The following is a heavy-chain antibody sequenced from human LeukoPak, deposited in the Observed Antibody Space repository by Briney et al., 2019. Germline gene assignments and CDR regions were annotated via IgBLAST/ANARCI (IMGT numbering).Heavy chain of an antibody. CDR1: GGSISSNY. CDR2: IYYSGST. V-gene: IGHV4-59*12. D-gene: IGHD2-2*02. Sequence: SETLSLTCTVSGGSISSNYWTWIRQPPGKGLEWIGYIYYSGSTNYNPSLKSRVTISADTSKNQFSLKLSSVTAADTAVYYCARLVRSYCSSTSCYRRGLYYYYMDVWGKGTTVTVSS. CDR3: ARLVRSYCSSTSCYRRGLYYYYMDV. J-gene: IGHJ6*03.